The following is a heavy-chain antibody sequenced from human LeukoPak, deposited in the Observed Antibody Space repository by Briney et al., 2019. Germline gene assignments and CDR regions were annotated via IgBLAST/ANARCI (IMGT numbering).Heavy chain of an antibody. CDR3: GRLDDYDYSAW. CDR2: IYNRGST. Sequence: SETLSLTCSVSGGSISSSSNYWGWIRQPPGKGLEWIGNIYNRGSTYYNPSLKSRVTISVDTSKNQFSLKLNSVTAADTAVYFCGRLDDYDYSAWWGQGILVTVSS. J-gene: IGHJ4*02. CDR1: GGSISSSSNY. V-gene: IGHV4-39*01. D-gene: IGHD3-22*01.